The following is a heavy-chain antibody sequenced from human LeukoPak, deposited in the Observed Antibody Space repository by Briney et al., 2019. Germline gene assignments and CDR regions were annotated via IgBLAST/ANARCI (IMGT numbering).Heavy chain of an antibody. CDR3: ARINYDSWSGYSTGGFDY. CDR2: IYTSGST. Sequence: SQTLSLTCTVSGGSISSGGFYWNWIRQPAGKALEWIGRIYTSGSTDYNPSLKSRVTISVDTSKNQFSLKLSSVTAADTAAYYCARINYDSWSGYSTGGFDYWGQGTLVTVSS. V-gene: IGHV4-61*02. J-gene: IGHJ4*02. D-gene: IGHD3-3*01. CDR1: GGSISSGGFY.